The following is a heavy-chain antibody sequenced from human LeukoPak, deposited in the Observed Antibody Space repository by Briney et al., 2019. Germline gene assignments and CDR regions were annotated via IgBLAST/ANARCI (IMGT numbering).Heavy chain of an antibody. CDR3: AKGRQQWLVVIDY. Sequence: GRSLRLSCAASGFTFSSYAMHWVRQAPGKGLEWVAVISYDGSNKYYADSVKGRFTISRDNSKNTLYLQMNSLRAEDTAVYYCAKGRQQWLVVIDYWGQGTLVTVSS. CDR2: ISYDGSNK. CDR1: GFTFSSYA. V-gene: IGHV3-30*04. J-gene: IGHJ4*02. D-gene: IGHD6-19*01.